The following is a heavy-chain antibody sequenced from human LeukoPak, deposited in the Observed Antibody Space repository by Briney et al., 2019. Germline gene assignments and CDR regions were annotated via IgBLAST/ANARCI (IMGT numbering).Heavy chain of an antibody. V-gene: IGHV4-59*01. CDR1: GDSISPYY. D-gene: IGHD1-26*01. CDR2: VFYAGST. CDR3: ARTRSGYSTLGY. Sequence: SETLSLTCTVSGDSISPYYWSWIRQPPGGGLEWIGYVFYAGSTNYNPSLKSRVTISVDTSRNQFSLKLTSVTAADTAVYYCARTRSGYSTLGYWGQGTLVTVSS. J-gene: IGHJ4*02.